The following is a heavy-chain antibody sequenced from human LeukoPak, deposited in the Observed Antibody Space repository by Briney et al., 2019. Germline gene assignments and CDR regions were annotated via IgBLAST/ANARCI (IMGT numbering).Heavy chain of an antibody. CDR1: GFTFSNYA. Sequence: PGGSLRLSCAAPGFTFSNYAMSWVRQAPGKGLEWVSGISGSGGSTYYADSVKGRFTISRDNSKNTLYLQMNSLRAEDTAVYYCARGWELPNWFDPWGQGTLVTVSS. J-gene: IGHJ5*02. CDR2: ISGSGGST. V-gene: IGHV3-23*01. D-gene: IGHD1-26*01. CDR3: ARGWELPNWFDP.